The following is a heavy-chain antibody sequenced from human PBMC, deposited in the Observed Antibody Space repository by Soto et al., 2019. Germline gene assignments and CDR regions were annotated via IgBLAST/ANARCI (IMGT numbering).Heavy chain of an antibody. Sequence: SETLSLTCTVSGGSISSSSYYWGWIRQPPGKGLEWIGSIYYSGSTYYNPSLKSRVTISVDTSKNQFSLKLSSVTAADTAVYYCARQVNVVVVGYYYDMDVLGKGTAVTISS. D-gene: IGHD2-15*01. CDR3: ARQVNVVVVGYYYDMDV. CDR1: GGSISSSSYY. CDR2: IYYSGST. V-gene: IGHV4-39*01. J-gene: IGHJ6*03.